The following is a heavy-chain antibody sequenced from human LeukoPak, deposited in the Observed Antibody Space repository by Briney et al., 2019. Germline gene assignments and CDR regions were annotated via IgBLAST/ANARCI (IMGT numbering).Heavy chain of an antibody. Sequence: PGGTLRLSCTASGFTFSDHYMDWVRQAPGKGLEWVARIREKPHSYSTEYATSVKGRFTISRDDSKNSLYLQMSSLKTEDTAVYYCARGFRYGSNWGFDYWGQGTLVTVSS. CDR2: IREKPHSYST. CDR1: GFTFSDHY. J-gene: IGHJ4*02. D-gene: IGHD5-24*01. V-gene: IGHV3-72*01. CDR3: ARGFRYGSNWGFDY.